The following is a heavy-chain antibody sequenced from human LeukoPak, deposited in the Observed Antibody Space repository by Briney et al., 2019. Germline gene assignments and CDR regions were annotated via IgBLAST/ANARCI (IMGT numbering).Heavy chain of an antibody. CDR2: ISYDGSNK. J-gene: IGHJ6*04. Sequence: GRSLRLSCAASGFTSSSYGMHWVRQAPGKGLEWVAVISYDGSNKYYADSVKGRFTISRDNSKNTLYLQMNSLRAEDTAVYYCAKEGYYGSGSEYYYYYGMDVWGKGTTVTVSS. D-gene: IGHD3-10*01. V-gene: IGHV3-30*18. CDR1: GFTSSSYG. CDR3: AKEGYYGSGSEYYYYYGMDV.